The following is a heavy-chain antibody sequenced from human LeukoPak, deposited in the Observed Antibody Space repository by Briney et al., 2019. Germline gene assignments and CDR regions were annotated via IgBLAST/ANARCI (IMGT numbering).Heavy chain of an antibody. J-gene: IGHJ4*02. V-gene: IGHV1-24*01. CDR2: FDPEDGET. CDR3: ATAAWPPGPYYFDY. Sequence: ASVKVSCKVSGYTLIELSMHWVRQAPGKGLEWMGGFDPEDGETIYAQKFQGRVTMTEDTSTDTAYMELSSLRSEDTAVYYCATAAWPPGPYYFDYWGQGTLVTVSS. CDR1: GYTLIELS.